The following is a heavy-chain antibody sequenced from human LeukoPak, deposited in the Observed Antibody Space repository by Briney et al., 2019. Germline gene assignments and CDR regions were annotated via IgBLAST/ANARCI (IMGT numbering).Heavy chain of an antibody. CDR2: IYYSGST. V-gene: IGHV4-59*08. CDR1: GGSISSYY. J-gene: IGHJ6*02. D-gene: IGHD1-14*01. Sequence: SETLSLTCTVSGGSISSYYWSWIRQPPGKGLEWIGYIYYSGSTNYNPSLKSRVTTSVDTSKNQFSLKLSSVTAADTAVYYCARHNRESRGYYYGMDVWGQGTTVTVSS. CDR3: ARHNRESRGYYYGMDV.